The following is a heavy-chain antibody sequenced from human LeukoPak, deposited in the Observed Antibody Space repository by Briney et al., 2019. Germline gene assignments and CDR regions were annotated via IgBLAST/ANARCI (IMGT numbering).Heavy chain of an antibody. CDR3: ARGRFPNGSGSYYPLPFDY. V-gene: IGHV1-8*03. CDR2: MNPNSGNT. Sequence: ASVKVSCKASGYTFTSYDINWVRQATGQGLEWMGWMNPNSGNTGYAQKFQGRVTITRNTSISTAYMELSSLRSEDTAVYYCARGRFPNGSGSYYPLPFDYWGQGTLVTVSS. D-gene: IGHD3-10*01. J-gene: IGHJ4*02. CDR1: GYTFTSYD.